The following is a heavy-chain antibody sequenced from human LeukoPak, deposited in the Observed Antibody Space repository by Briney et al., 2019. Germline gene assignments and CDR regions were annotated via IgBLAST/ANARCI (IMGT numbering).Heavy chain of an antibody. D-gene: IGHD3-10*01. Sequence: PGGSLRLSCAASGFTFSGYWMSWVRQAPGKGPEWVANIKQDGSEKHYVDSVKGRFTIFRDNAKNSLYLLMDSLRAEDTAVYYCARAQTWFGQSSTYYFDYWGQGTLVTVSS. V-gene: IGHV3-7*01. J-gene: IGHJ4*02. CDR1: GFTFSGYW. CDR2: IKQDGSEK. CDR3: ARAQTWFGQSSTYYFDY.